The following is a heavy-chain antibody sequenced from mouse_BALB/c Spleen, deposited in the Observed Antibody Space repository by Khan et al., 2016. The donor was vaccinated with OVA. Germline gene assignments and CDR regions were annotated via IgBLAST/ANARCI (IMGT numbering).Heavy chain of an antibody. CDR1: GYTFTSYT. J-gene: IGHJ3*01. D-gene: IGHD2-14*01. CDR2: FNPSNDYT. CDR3: VRDGAYHRNDGWFAY. Sequence: QVQLQQSGAELARPGASVKMSCKASGYTFTSYTIHWIKKRPGQGLEWIGYFNPSNDYTNYNQKFKDKATLTTDKSSTTAYLRLSSLTSDDSAVYNCVRDGAYHRNDGWFAYWGQGTLVTVSA. V-gene: IGHV1-4*01.